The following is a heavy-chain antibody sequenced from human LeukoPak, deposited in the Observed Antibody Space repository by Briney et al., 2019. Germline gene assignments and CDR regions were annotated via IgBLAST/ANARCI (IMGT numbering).Heavy chain of an antibody. CDR1: GFTFSSYG. CDR2: IRYDGSNK. CDR3: AKDLGNWNSEYYFDY. Sequence: PGGSLRLSCAASGFTFSSYGMHWARQAPGRGLEWVAFIRYDGSNKYYADSVKGRFTISRDNSKNTLYLQMNSLRAEDTAVYYCAKDLGNWNSEYYFDYWGQGTLVTVSS. V-gene: IGHV3-30*02. J-gene: IGHJ4*02. D-gene: IGHD1-7*01.